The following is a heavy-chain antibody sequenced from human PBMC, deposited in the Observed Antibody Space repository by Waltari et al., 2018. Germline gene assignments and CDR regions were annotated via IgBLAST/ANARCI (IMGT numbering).Heavy chain of an antibody. CDR2: IIPILGIA. CDR3: ARAKVYAKPDAFDI. D-gene: IGHD2-8*01. V-gene: IGHV1-69*04. CDR1: GGTFSSYA. J-gene: IGHJ3*02. Sequence: QVQLVQSGAEVKKPGSSVKVSCKASGGTFSSYAISWVPQAPGQGLEWMGGIIPILGIANYAQKFQGRVTITADESTSTAYMELSSLRSEDTAVYYCARAKVYAKPDAFDIWGQGTMVTVSS.